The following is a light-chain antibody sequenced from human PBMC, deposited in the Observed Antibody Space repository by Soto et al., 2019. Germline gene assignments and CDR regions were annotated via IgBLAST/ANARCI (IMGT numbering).Light chain of an antibody. CDR2: WAS. CDR1: QSVLYSSNNKNY. J-gene: IGKJ1*01. Sequence: DIVMTQSPDSLAVSLGERATINCKSSQSVLYSSNNKNYLAWFQQKPGQPPKLLIYWASTRESGVPDRFSGSGSGTDFALPISSLQAEDVAVYYCQQYHRALWTFGQGAKVDIK. CDR3: QQYHRALWT. V-gene: IGKV4-1*01.